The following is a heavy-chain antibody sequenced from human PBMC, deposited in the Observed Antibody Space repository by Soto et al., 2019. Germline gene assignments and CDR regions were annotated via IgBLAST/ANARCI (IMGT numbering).Heavy chain of an antibody. Sequence: ASVKVSCKDSGYPLTSYGISWVRQAPGQGLEWMGWISAYNGNTNYAQKLQGRVTMTTDTSTSTAYMELRSLRSDDTAVYYCATATFGAAPLGNLYVMDVWGQGTKVTVSS. J-gene: IGHJ6*02. V-gene: IGHV1-18*01. CDR1: GYPLTSYG. CDR2: ISAYNGNT. D-gene: IGHD2-15*01. CDR3: ATATFGAAPLGNLYVMDV.